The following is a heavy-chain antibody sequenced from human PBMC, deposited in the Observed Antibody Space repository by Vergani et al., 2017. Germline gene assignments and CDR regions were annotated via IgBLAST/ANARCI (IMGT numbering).Heavy chain of an antibody. CDR1: GFTFSSYA. D-gene: IGHD3-10*01. V-gene: IGHV3-23*01. Sequence: EVQLLESGGGLVQPGGSLRLSCAASGFTFSSYAMSWVRQAPGKGLEWVSAISGSGGSTYYADSVKGRFTISRDNSKNTLYLQMNSLRAEDTAVYYCARATGFGELSDYWGQGTLVTVSS. CDR3: ARATGFGELSDY. CDR2: ISGSGGST. J-gene: IGHJ4*02.